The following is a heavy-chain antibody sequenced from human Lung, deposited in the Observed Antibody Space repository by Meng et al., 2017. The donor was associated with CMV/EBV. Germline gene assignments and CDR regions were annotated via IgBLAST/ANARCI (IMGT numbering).Heavy chain of an antibody. CDR3: ARVAMVRGVTPLYWYFDL. D-gene: IGHD3-10*01. CDR2: IIPIFGTV. V-gene: IGHV1-69*05. CDR1: TFSSYA. Sequence: TFSSYAIRWLRQAPGQGLGWMGGIIPIFGTVTYAQKFQGRVTIATGESTSTAYMELSSLRSEDTAVYYCARVAMVRGVTPLYWYFDLWGRGTLVTVSS. J-gene: IGHJ2*01.